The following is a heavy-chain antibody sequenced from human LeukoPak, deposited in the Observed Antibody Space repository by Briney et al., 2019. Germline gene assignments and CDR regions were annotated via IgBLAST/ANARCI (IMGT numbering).Heavy chain of an antibody. J-gene: IGHJ5*02. CDR2: IKQDGSEK. CDR1: GFTVSSYW. CDR3: ARGTRLDP. V-gene: IGHV3-7*01. D-gene: IGHD1-1*01. Sequence: GGSLRLSCAASGFTVSSYWMSWVRQAPGKGLEWVANIKQDGSEKYYVDSVKGRFTISRDNAKNSLYLQMNSLRAEDTAVYYCARGTRLDPWGQGTLVTVSS.